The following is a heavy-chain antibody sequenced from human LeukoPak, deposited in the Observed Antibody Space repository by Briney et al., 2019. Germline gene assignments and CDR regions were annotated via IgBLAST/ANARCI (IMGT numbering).Heavy chain of an antibody. CDR2: IIPIFGTA. V-gene: IGHV1-69*13. CDR3: ARDVDTAIYY. CDR1: GGTFSSYA. Sequence: RASVKVSCKASGGTFSSYAINWVRQAPGQGLEWMGGIIPIFGTANYAQKFQGRVTITADESTSTAYMELSSLRSEDTAVYYCARDVDTAIYYWGQGTLVTVSS. J-gene: IGHJ4*02. D-gene: IGHD5-18*01.